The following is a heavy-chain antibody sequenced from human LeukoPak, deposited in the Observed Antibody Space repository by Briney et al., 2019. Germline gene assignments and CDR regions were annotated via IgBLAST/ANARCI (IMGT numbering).Heavy chain of an antibody. V-gene: IGHV4-59*01. CDR2: IYYSGSP. Sequence: SETLSLTCTVSGGSISSYYWSWIRQPPGKGLEWIGYIYYSGSPIYNPSLRSRVTISVDTSRDQFSLRVTSVTAADTAIYYCARSSGGMYNYYYMDVWGKGTTVTVSS. J-gene: IGHJ6*03. D-gene: IGHD1-26*01. CDR1: GGSISSYY. CDR3: ARSSGGMYNYYYMDV.